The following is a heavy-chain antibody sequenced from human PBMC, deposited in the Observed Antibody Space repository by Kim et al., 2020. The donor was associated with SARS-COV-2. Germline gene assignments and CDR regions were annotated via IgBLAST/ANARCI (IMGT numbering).Heavy chain of an antibody. CDR3: ARADNYYDTSGYVFDY. CDR2: VSYSGST. CDR1: GGSISAYY. Sequence: SETLSLTCTVSGGSISAYYWSWIRQPPGKGLEWIGYVSYSGSTNYNPSLKSRVSISVDTSKNQLSLRLTFVTAADTAIYYCARADNYYDTSGYVFDYWGQGTHVTVSS. V-gene: IGHV4-59*01. J-gene: IGHJ4*02. D-gene: IGHD3-22*01.